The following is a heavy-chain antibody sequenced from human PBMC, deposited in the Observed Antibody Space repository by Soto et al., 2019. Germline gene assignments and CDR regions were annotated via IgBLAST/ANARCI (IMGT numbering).Heavy chain of an antibody. J-gene: IGHJ6*03. CDR3: AHSPGIAARRTRLGYMDV. CDR1: GFSLSTSGVG. Sequence: SGPTLVKPTQTLTLTCTFSGFSLSTSGVGVGWIRQPPGKALEWLALIYWDDDKRYSPSLKSRLTITKDTSKNQVVLTMTTLDPVDTATYYCAHSPGIAARRTRLGYMDVWGKGTTVTVSS. D-gene: IGHD6-6*01. V-gene: IGHV2-5*02. CDR2: IYWDDDK.